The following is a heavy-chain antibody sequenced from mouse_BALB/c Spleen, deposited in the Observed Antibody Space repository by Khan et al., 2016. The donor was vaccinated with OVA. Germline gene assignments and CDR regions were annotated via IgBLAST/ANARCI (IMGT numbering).Heavy chain of an antibody. D-gene: IGHD1-1*01. Sequence: EVQLQESGPGLVKPSQSLSLTCTVTGYSITSGYAWNWIRQFPRNKLEWMGYISYSGGTSYNPSLKSRISITRDTSKNQFFLQLNSVTTEDTATYYCARGKYYGYYFDYWGQGTPLTVSS. V-gene: IGHV3-2*02. CDR3: ARGKYYGYYFDY. J-gene: IGHJ2*01. CDR2: ISYSGGT. CDR1: GYSITSGYA.